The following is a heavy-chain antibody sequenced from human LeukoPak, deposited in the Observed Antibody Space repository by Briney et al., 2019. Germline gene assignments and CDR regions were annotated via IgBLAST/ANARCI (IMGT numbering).Heavy chain of an antibody. J-gene: IGHJ4*02. CDR2: ISSSSSYI. CDR1: GFTFSSYS. Sequence: GGSLRLSCAASGFTFSSYSMNWVRQAPGKGLEWVSSISSSSSYIYYADSVKGRFTISRDNAKNSVYLQMDSLRAEDTAVYYCAREFNWNYVFDFWGQGTLVTVSS. V-gene: IGHV3-21*01. D-gene: IGHD1-7*01. CDR3: AREFNWNYVFDF.